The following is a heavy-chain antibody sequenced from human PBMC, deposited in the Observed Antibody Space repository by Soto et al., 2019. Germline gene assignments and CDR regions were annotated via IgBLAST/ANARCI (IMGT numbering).Heavy chain of an antibody. Sequence: SETLSPTCPVSGGPISSCGYYWSWIRQHPGKGLEWIGYIYYSGSTYYNPSLKSRVTISVDTSKNQFSLKLSTVTAADTAVYYGARELDKNWFDPWGQGTLVTVSS. CDR1: GGPISSCGYY. J-gene: IGHJ5*02. CDR3: ARELDKNWFDP. V-gene: IGHV4-31*03. D-gene: IGHD3-9*01. CDR2: IYYSGST.